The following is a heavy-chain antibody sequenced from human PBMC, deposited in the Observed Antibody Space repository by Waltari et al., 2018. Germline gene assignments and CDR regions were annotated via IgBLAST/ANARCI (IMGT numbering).Heavy chain of an antibody. Sequence: QVQLQQWGAGLLKPSETLSPTCTVPGGSFSAHSWTWIRQSPGKGLEWVGEVTRGGSTNYNPSVKSRVTISLDTSKNQFSLKMNSLTAADTAVYYCARGGDCGGDCVLGHWGQGTLVTVSS. J-gene: IGHJ4*02. CDR2: VTRGGST. V-gene: IGHV4-34*01. CDR1: GGSFSAHS. CDR3: ARGGDCGGDCVLGH. D-gene: IGHD2-21*02.